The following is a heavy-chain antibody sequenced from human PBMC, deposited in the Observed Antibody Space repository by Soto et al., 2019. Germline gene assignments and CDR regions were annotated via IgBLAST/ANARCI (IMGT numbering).Heavy chain of an antibody. CDR1: GDSFSSNSAA. CDR2: TYYRSKWYN. J-gene: IGHJ6*02. V-gene: IGHV6-1*01. CDR3: ARDRERQQLVYYYYGIDV. D-gene: IGHD6-13*01. Sequence: SQTLSLTCAISGDSFSSNSAAWNWIRQSPSRGLEWLGRTYYRSKWYNDYAVSVKSRITINPDTSKNQFSLQLNPVTPEDTAVYYCARDRERQQLVYYYYGIDVWGQGTTVTVSS.